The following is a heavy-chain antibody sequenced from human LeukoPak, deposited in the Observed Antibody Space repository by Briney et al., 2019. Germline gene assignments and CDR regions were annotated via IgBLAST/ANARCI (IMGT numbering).Heavy chain of an antibody. V-gene: IGHV4-59*02. Sequence: PSETLSLTCTVSGGSVSSHYWSWIRQPPGKGLEWISFIYNSGSTSYTPSLKSRVTIFRDTSKHQLSLKLSSVTGADTAVYYCARGRRGRYYDISRYNYFDYWGQGTLVSVSS. CDR3: ARGRRGRYYDISRYNYFDY. D-gene: IGHD3-22*01. CDR2: IYNSGST. J-gene: IGHJ4*02. CDR1: GGSVSSHY.